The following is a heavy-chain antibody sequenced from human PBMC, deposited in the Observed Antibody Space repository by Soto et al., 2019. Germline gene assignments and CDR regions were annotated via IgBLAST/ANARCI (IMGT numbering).Heavy chain of an antibody. D-gene: IGHD3-10*01. Sequence: EVQLVESGGGLVQPGGSLRLSCAAAGFTFSSSWMHWVRQAPGKGLVWVSRINSGASTTNYADSVKGRCTISRDNARNTLYLQMDSLTADDTAVYYCARGPTGWFGYDYWGQGTLVTVSS. CDR1: GFTFSSSW. CDR3: ARGPTGWFGYDY. V-gene: IGHV3-74*01. J-gene: IGHJ4*02. CDR2: INSGASTT.